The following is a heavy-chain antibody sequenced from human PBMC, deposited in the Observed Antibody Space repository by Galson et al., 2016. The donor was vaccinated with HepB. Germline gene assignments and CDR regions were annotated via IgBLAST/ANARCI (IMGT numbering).Heavy chain of an antibody. CDR3: AKTADHTHAFHI. CDR2: IGSSGVIT. CDR1: GLMFSSSD. Sequence: SLRLSRAVSGLMFSSSDMSWVRQAPGQGLEWVSHIGSSGVITYYADSVRGRFTISRDISKNSLYLQMNGLRAEDTALYYCAKTADHTHAFHIWGQGTMVTVSS. V-gene: IGHV3-23*01. J-gene: IGHJ3*02.